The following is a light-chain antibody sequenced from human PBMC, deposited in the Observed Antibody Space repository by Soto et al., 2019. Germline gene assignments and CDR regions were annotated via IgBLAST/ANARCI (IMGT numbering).Light chain of an antibody. J-gene: IGKJ4*01. Sequence: EIVLTQSPGTLSLSPGERATLSCRASQSVSSSYLAWYQQKPGQAPRRLIYGASSRATVIPDRFSGSGSASVFPLTISRLEPEDFAVYYCQQYGSSPRSFGGGTKVEIK. CDR3: QQYGSSPRS. CDR1: QSVSSSY. V-gene: IGKV3-20*01. CDR2: GAS.